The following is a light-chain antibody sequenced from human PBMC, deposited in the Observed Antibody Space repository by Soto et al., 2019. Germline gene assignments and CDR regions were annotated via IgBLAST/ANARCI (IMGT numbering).Light chain of an antibody. Sequence: DIQLTQSPSFLSASIGDRVTITCRASQGISNYLAWYQQKPGKAPRLLIYDASTLQSGVPSRFSGSRSGTEFTLTISSLQPEDFATYYCQQLNGYLALTFGGGTKVDIK. CDR1: QGISNY. V-gene: IGKV1-9*01. CDR3: QQLNGYLALT. CDR2: DAS. J-gene: IGKJ4*01.